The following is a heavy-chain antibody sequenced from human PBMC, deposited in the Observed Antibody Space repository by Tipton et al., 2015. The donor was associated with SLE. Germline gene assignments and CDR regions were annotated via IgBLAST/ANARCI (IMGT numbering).Heavy chain of an antibody. J-gene: IGHJ4*02. CDR2: INDSETT. V-gene: IGHV4-61*01. CDR1: GGSISNVNYY. D-gene: IGHD6-6*01. CDR3: ARAIAATAVLDY. Sequence: TLSLTCTVSGGSISNVNYYWTWIRQPPGKGLEWIGYINDSETTKYIYDSATRYNPSLKNRVSISVDTSRNQFSLRLSSVTAADTAVYYCARAIAATAVLDYWGPGTQVIVSS.